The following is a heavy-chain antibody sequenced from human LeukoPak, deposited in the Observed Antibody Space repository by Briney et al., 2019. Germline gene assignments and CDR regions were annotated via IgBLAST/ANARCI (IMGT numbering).Heavy chain of an antibody. CDR1: EFTVSSYA. D-gene: IGHD3-9*01. Sequence: GGSLRLACTASEFTVSSYAMHWVRQAPGKGLEYVSAISSNGGSTYYANSVKGRFTISRDNSKNTLYLQMGSLRAEDMAVYYCARDNDILTGYQMPNYYYYMDVWGKGTTVTVSS. V-gene: IGHV3-64*01. J-gene: IGHJ6*03. CDR3: ARDNDILTGYQMPNYYYYMDV. CDR2: ISSNGGST.